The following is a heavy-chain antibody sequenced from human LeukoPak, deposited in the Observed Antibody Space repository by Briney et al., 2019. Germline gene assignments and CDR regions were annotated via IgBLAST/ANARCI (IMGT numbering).Heavy chain of an antibody. V-gene: IGHV1-69*06. D-gene: IGHD1-26*01. CDR2: IIPMSDTA. Sequence: ASVKVSCKASGYTFTNYGISWVRQAPGQGLEWMGGIIPMSDTANYPQKFRGRLTITADIPTSTVYMELSSLRSEDTAVYYCAREDDTGRYMGDDAFDIWGQGTMVTVSS. J-gene: IGHJ3*02. CDR1: GYTFTNYG. CDR3: AREDDTGRYMGDDAFDI.